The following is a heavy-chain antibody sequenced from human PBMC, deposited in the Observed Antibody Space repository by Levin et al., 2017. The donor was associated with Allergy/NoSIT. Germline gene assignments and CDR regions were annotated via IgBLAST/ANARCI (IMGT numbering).Heavy chain of an antibody. CDR1: QFTFSSYG. CDR3: AKEFRAVASGWFFDY. J-gene: IGHJ4*02. V-gene: IGHV3-30*18. CDR2: VSHDGSTK. D-gene: IGHD6-19*01. Sequence: GESLKISCAASQFTFSSYGMHWVRQAPGKGLQWVAVVSHDGSTKYYADSVKGRYTISRDNSKNTLYLQINSLRAEDTAVYYCAKEFRAVASGWFFDYWGQGTLVTVSP.